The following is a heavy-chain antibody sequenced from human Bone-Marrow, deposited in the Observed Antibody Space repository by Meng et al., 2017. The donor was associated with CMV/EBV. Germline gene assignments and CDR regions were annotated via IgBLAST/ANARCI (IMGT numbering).Heavy chain of an antibody. Sequence: GESLKISCVGSGFNLRSYWMSWVRQAPGKGLEWVANIMQTGKEKYSVDSVKGRFTVSRDNSKNTLLRQMNSLRVQDTAVYYCVRDSTPLGPAAGYGMDVWGQGTTVTVSS. V-gene: IGHV3-7*01. CDR3: VRDSTPLGPAAGYGMDV. CDR1: GFNLRSYW. J-gene: IGHJ6*02. D-gene: IGHD2-2*01. CDR2: IMQTGKEK.